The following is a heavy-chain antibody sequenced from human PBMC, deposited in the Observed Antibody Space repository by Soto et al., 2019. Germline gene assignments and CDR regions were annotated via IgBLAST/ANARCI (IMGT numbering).Heavy chain of an antibody. Sequence: PSETLSLTCTVSGGSISSGGYYWSWIRQHPGKGLEWIGCIYYSGSTYYNPSLKSRVTISVDTSKNQFSLKLSSVTAADTAVYYCARDGPPTGSSSWYGRRGYYYYGMDVWGQGTTVTVSS. V-gene: IGHV4-31*03. CDR3: ARDGPPTGSSSWYGRRGYYYYGMDV. CDR2: IYYSGST. CDR1: GGSISSGGYY. J-gene: IGHJ6*02. D-gene: IGHD6-13*01.